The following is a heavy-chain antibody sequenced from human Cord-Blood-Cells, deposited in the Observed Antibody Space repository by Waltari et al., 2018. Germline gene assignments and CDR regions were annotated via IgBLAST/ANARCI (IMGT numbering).Heavy chain of an antibody. J-gene: IGHJ3*02. V-gene: IGHV4-34*01. CDR2: INHSGST. CDR1: GGSFSGYY. D-gene: IGHD3-3*01. CDR3: VEWPPDAFDI. Sequence: QVQLQQWGAGLLKPSETLPLTCAVHGGSFSGYYWSWIRQPPGKGLEWIGEINHSGSTNYNPSLKSRVTISVDTSKNQFSLKLSSVTAADTAVYYCVEWPPDAFDIWGQGTMVTVSS.